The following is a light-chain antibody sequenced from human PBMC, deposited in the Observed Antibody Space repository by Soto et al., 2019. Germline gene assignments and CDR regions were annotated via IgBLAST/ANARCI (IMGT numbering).Light chain of an antibody. CDR1: SSDVGGYNY. J-gene: IGLJ1*01. CDR3: SSYAGSNNFGV. CDR2: EVS. Sequence: QSVLTQPPSASGSPEQSVTMSCPGTSSDVGGYNYVSWYQQHPGKAPKLVIYEVSKRPSGVPHRFSGSKSGNTASLTVSGLQAEDEADYYCSSYAGSNNFGVFGTGTKVTV. V-gene: IGLV2-8*01.